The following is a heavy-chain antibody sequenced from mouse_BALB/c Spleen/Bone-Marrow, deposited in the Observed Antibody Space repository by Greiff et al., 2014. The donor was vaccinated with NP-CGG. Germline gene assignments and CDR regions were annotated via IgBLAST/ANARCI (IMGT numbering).Heavy chain of an antibody. D-gene: IGHD1-1*01. CDR2: INPSTGYT. CDR3: AREGYYGSPFAY. Sequence: VQLVEPGAELAKPGASVKMSCKASGYTFTSYWMHWVKQRPGQGLEWIGYINPSTGYTEYNQKFKDKATLTADKSSSTAYMQLSSLTSEDSAVYYCAREGYYGSPFAYWGQGTLVTVSA. V-gene: IGHV1-7*01. J-gene: IGHJ3*01. CDR1: GYTFTSYW.